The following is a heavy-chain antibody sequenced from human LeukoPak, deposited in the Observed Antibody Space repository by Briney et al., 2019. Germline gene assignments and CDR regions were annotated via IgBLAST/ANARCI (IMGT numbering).Heavy chain of an antibody. Sequence: GGSLRLSCAASGFTFSSYSMNWVRQAPGKGLEWVSSISSSSSHIYYADSVKGRFTISRDNAKNSLYLQMNSLRAEDTAVYYCARGNGPDYWGQGTLVTVSS. D-gene: IGHD2-8*01. J-gene: IGHJ4*02. CDR1: GFTFSSYS. V-gene: IGHV3-21*01. CDR3: ARGNGPDY. CDR2: ISSSSSHI.